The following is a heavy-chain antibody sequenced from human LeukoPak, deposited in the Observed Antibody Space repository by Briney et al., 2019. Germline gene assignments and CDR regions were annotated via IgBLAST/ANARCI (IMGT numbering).Heavy chain of an antibody. CDR3: ARRSRGYSGYDFDY. D-gene: IGHD5-12*01. V-gene: IGHV1-69*13. CDR2: IIPIFGTA. J-gene: IGHJ4*02. Sequence: SVKVSCKASGGTFSSYAIGWVRQAPGQGLEWMGGIIPIFGTANYAQKFQGRVTITADESTSTAYMELSSLRSEDTAVYYCARRSRGYSGYDFDYWGQGTLVTVSS. CDR1: GGTFSSYA.